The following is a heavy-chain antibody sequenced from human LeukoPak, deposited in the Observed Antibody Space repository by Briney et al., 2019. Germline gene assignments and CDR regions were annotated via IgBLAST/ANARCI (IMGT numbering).Heavy chain of an antibody. CDR3: VKDGSGSYYTYYFDY. V-gene: IGHV3-64D*06. CDR2: ISSNGGNT. CDR1: GFTFRRYA. D-gene: IGHD3-10*01. J-gene: IGHJ4*02. Sequence: PGGSLRLSCSASGFTFRRYAMHWVRQAPGKGLEYISGISSNGGNTDHADSVKGRFTISRDNSKSTLYLQMSSLRPEDTAVYYCVKDGSGSYYTYYFDYWGQGTLVTVSS.